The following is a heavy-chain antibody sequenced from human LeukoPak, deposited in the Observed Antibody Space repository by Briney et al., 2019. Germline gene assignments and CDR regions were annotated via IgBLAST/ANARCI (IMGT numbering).Heavy chain of an antibody. CDR1: GYTFTSYG. J-gene: IGHJ5*02. V-gene: IGHV1-18*01. CDR2: ISAYNGNT. Sequence: GASVKVSCKASGYTFTSYGISWVRQAPGQGLGWMGWISAYNGNTNYAQKLQGRVTMTTDTSTSTAYMELRSLRSDDTAVYYCARAVVVAATRGNWFDPWGQGTLVTVSS. D-gene: IGHD2-15*01. CDR3: ARAVVVAATRGNWFDP.